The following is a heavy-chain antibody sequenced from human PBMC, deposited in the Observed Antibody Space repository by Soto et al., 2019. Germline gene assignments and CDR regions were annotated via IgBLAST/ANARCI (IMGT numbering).Heavy chain of an antibody. CDR3: ANVWIMSTTNVGVSGLPH. CDR1: GLTFSTYA. V-gene: IGHV3-23*01. J-gene: IGHJ4*02. D-gene: IGHD3-16*01. CDR2: ISDSGRLT. Sequence: EVQLLESGGGLVQPGGSLRLSCAASGLTFSTYAMNWVRQAPGKGLEWVAGISDSGRLTYYADSVKGRFTISRDNSKNTLFLQMNSLGVENTAIYSFANVWIMSTTNVGVSGLPHWGQATLVTVSS.